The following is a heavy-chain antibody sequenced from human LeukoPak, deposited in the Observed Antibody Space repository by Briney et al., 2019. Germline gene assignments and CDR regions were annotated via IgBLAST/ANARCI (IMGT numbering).Heavy chain of an antibody. CDR2: INPYSGDT. CDR3: ARDQGSLTRSWYTGY. Sequence: ASVKVSCNASGYNFTVYHINWVRQAPGQGLEWMGRINPYSGDTNFAQKFQGRVTRTRDTSITTAYMDLSSLTPDDTAVYFCARDQGSLTRSWYTGYWGQGTQVSVSS. D-gene: IGHD6-13*01. CDR1: GYNFTVYH. V-gene: IGHV1-2*06. J-gene: IGHJ4*02.